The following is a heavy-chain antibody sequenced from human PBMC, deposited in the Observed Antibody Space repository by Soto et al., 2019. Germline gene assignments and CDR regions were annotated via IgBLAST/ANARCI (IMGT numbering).Heavy chain of an antibody. Sequence: PGGSLRLSCAASGFTFSSYSMNWVRQAPGKGLEWVSSISSSSSYIYYADSVKGRFTISRDNAKNSLYLQMNSLRAEDTAVYYCASATVVSYYYFDYWGQGALVTVSS. J-gene: IGHJ4*02. CDR1: GFTFSSYS. D-gene: IGHD2-15*01. V-gene: IGHV3-21*01. CDR2: ISSSSSYI. CDR3: ASATVVSYYYFDY.